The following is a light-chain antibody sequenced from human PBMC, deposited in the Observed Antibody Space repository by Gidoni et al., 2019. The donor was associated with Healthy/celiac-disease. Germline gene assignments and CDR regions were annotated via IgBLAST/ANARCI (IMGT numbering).Light chain of an antibody. Sequence: QSALTHPASVSGSPGQSITISCTGTSSDVGGYNYVSWYQHHPGKAPKLMIYDVSNRPSGVSNRFSGSKSGNTAYLTISGLQAEDEADYYCSSYTSSSTLVFGGGTKLTVL. J-gene: IGLJ2*01. CDR3: SSYTSSSTLV. CDR2: DVS. V-gene: IGLV2-14*03. CDR1: SSDVGGYNY.